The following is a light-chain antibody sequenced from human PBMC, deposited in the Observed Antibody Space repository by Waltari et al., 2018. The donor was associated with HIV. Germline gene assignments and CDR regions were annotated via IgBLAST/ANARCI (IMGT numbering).Light chain of an antibody. CDR3: NARDSSGNHLYWV. CDR1: RLRNSF. Sequence: SSVLTQDPAVSVALGQTVRITCQGDRLRNSFASWNQQKPGQSPVLVMYAKNSRPSGIPNRFSCSNSGNTASLTITVAQAEDESDYYCNARDSSGNHLYWVFGGGTKLTVL. J-gene: IGLJ3*02. V-gene: IGLV3-19*01. CDR2: AKN.